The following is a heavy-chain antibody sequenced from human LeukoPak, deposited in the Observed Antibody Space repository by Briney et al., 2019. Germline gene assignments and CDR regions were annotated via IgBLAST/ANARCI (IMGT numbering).Heavy chain of an antibody. CDR2: IIPIFGTA. V-gene: IGHV1-69*05. CDR1: GGTFISYA. D-gene: IGHD3-22*01. J-gene: IGHJ4*02. Sequence: SVTVSFMASGGTFISYAISWVRQAPGQGLEWMGGIIPIFGTANYAQKLQGRVTMTTDTSTSTAYMELMSLRSDDTAVYYCARGWVKHDYDSSSGMGYWGQGTLVTVSS. CDR3: ARGWVKHDYDSSSGMGY.